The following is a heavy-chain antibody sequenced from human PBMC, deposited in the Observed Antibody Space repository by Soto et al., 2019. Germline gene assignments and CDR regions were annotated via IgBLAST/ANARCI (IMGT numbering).Heavy chain of an antibody. Sequence: SVKVSCKASGGTLSSYTISWVRQAPGQGREWMGRIIPILGIANYAQKFQGRVPITADKSTSTAYLELSSLRSEDTAVYYCARGDCSSTSCYPGGSNWFDPWGQGTLVTVSS. CDR2: IIPILGIA. CDR1: GGTLSSYT. D-gene: IGHD2-2*01. V-gene: IGHV1-69*02. CDR3: ARGDCSSTSCYPGGSNWFDP. J-gene: IGHJ5*02.